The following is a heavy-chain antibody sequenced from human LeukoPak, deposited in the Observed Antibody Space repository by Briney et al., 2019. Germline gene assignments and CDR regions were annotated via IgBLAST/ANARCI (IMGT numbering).Heavy chain of an antibody. CDR1: RGSISSYY. Sequence: SETLSLTCTVCRGSISSYYWSWIRQPPGKGLDVIGYIYYGGTTNYNPSIKSRVTISVDTSKNQFSLKLSSVTAADTAVYYCASSRGYSYGYVLWGQGTLVTVSS. CDR3: ASSRGYSYGYVL. D-gene: IGHD5-18*01. CDR2: IYYGGTT. V-gene: IGHV4-59*01. J-gene: IGHJ4*02.